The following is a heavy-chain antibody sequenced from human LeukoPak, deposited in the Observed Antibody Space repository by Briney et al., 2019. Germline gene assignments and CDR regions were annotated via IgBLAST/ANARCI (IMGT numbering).Heavy chain of an antibody. V-gene: IGHV3-74*01. CDR3: ARGRCSSTSCFPDY. Sequence: GGSLGLSCAASGFTFSSYWMHWVRQAPGKGLVWVSRINSDGSSTSCADSVKGRFTISRDNAKNTLYLQMNSLRAEDTAVYYCARGRCSSTSCFPDYWGQGTLVTVSS. CDR1: GFTFSSYW. D-gene: IGHD2-2*01. CDR2: INSDGSST. J-gene: IGHJ4*02.